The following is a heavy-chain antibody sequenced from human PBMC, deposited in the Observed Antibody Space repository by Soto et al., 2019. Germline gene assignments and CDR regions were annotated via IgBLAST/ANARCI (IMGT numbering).Heavy chain of an antibody. V-gene: IGHV6-1*01. Sequence: SQTLSLTCAISGDSVSSNSAAWNWIRQSPSRGLEWLGRTYYRSKWYNDYAVSVKSRITINPDTSKNQFSLQLNSVTPEDTAVYYCARDYPHDFWSGYYLDYWGQGTLVTVSS. CDR1: GDSVSSNSAA. J-gene: IGHJ4*02. D-gene: IGHD3-3*01. CDR3: ARDYPHDFWSGYYLDY. CDR2: TYYRSKWYN.